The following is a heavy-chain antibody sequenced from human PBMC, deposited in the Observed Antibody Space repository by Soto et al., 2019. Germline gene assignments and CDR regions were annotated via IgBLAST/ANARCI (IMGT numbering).Heavy chain of an antibody. CDR2: IDWDDDK. J-gene: IGHJ4*02. CDR1: GFSLSTSGMC. V-gene: IGHV2-70*11. Sequence: SGPTLVNPTQTLTLTCTFSGFSLSTSGMCVSWIRQPPGKALEWLARIDWDDDKYYSTSLKTRLTISKDTSKNQVVLTMTNMDPVDTATYYCARMDTAMGRVDYWGQGTLVTVSS. D-gene: IGHD5-18*01. CDR3: ARMDTAMGRVDY.